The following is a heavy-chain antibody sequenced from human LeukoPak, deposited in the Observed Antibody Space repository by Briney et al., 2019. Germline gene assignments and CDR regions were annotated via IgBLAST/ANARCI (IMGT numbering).Heavy chain of an antibody. CDR2: IYYSGST. D-gene: IGHD2-2*01. V-gene: IGHV4-59*08. CDR3: PRYSVVVVPAATSYYYYYMDV. J-gene: IGHJ6*03. CDR1: CVFISSYY. Sequence: SETLSLTCTVSCVFISSYYWSWIRQPPGKGLEWIGDIYYSGSTNYNPSLKSRVTISVDTSKNQFSLNLSSVTAADTPVYYIPRYSVVVVPAATSYYYYYMDVWRKGTTVTVSS.